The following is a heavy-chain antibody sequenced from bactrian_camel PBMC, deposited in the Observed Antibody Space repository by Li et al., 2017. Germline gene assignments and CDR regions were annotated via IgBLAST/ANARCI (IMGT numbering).Heavy chain of an antibody. CDR2: IESNGAT. V-gene: IGHV3S55*01. CDR1: GFTADNFE. J-gene: IGHJ4*01. Sequence: HVQLVESGGGSAEAGGSLSLLCSASGFTADNFEMGWYRQTPGDDCELVADIESNGATYYRDSVRGRFTISRDNAKSTLYLQLNDLKTEDTGMYYCARVKRGLTDFQRLGIAPPLGPGTQVTVS. D-gene: IGHD8*01.